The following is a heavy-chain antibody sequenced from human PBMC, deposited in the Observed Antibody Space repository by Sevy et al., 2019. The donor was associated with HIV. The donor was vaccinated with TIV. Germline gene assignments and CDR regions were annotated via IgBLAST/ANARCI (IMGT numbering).Heavy chain of an antibody. Sequence: GESLKISCAASGFTFDDYGMSWVRQAPGKGLEWVSGINWNGGSTGYADSVKGRFTISRDNAKNSLYLQMNSLRAEDTALYHCARGASAEGSYYYDSSGYYLFDYWGQGTLVTVSS. CDR3: ARGASAEGSYYYDSSGYYLFDY. CDR1: GFTFDDYG. V-gene: IGHV3-20*01. D-gene: IGHD3-22*01. CDR2: INWNGGST. J-gene: IGHJ4*02.